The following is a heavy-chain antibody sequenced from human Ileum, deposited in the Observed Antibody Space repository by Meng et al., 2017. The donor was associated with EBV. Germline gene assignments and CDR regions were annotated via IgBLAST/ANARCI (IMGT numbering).Heavy chain of an antibody. CDR2: IYHSGST. V-gene: IGHV4-4*02. D-gene: IGHD4-17*01. CDR1: GDSISSNNW. J-gene: IGHJ4*02. CDR3: ASGRDYAWHS. Sequence: QGALAESGPGLGKPSGTLSLTCAVSGDSISSNNWWSWVRQPPGKGLEWIGEIYHSGSTNYNPSFKSRVTMSVDKSKNQISLNLSSVTAADTAVYYCASGRDYAWHSWGRGTLVTVSS.